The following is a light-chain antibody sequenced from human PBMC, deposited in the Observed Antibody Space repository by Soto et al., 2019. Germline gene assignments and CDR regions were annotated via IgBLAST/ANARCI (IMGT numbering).Light chain of an antibody. CDR1: QGISNY. J-gene: IGKJ1*01. CDR2: AAS. V-gene: IGKV1-27*01. Sequence: DIQMTQSPSSLSASVGDRVTITCRASQGISNYLTWYQQKPGKVPKLLIYAASTLQSVVPSRFSGSGSGTNFTLTIRSVQTEDVATYYCQKYNSAPRTFGQGTKVE. CDR3: QKYNSAPRT.